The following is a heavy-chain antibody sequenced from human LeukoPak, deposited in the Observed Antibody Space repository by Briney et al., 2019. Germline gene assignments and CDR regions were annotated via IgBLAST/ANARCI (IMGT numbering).Heavy chain of an antibody. Sequence: PGGPLRLSCADSGFTFSSYWMGWVRQAPGKGLEWVANIKQDGSEKYYVDSVKGRFTISRDNAKKSLYLQMNSLRAEDTAVYYCARLDGYMGSVSHWGQGTLVTVSS. CDR2: IKQDGSEK. V-gene: IGHV3-7*01. J-gene: IGHJ4*02. CDR1: GFTFSSYW. D-gene: IGHD5-24*01. CDR3: ARLDGYMGSVSH.